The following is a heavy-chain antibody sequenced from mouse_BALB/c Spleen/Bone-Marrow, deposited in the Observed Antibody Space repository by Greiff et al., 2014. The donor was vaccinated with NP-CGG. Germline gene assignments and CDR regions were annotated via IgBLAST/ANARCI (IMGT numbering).Heavy chain of an antibody. D-gene: IGHD2-4*01. V-gene: IGHV14-3*02. CDR1: GFNIKDTY. CDR2: IDPANGNT. J-gene: IGHJ3*01. Sequence: EVKLVESGAELVKPGASVKLSCTASGFNIKDTYMHWVKQRPEQGLEWIGRIDPANGNTKYDPKFQGKATITADTSSNTAYLQLSSLTSGDTAVYYCARGDYGGFAYWGQGTLVTVSA. CDR3: ARGDYGGFAY.